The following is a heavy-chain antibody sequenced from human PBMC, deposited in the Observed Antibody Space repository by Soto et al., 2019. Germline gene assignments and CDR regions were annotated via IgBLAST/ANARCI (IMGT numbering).Heavy chain of an antibody. CDR2: ISWNSGSI. CDR3: AKEAFSGSYYGVFWFDP. CDR1: GFTFDDYA. V-gene: IGHV3-9*01. J-gene: IGHJ5*02. Sequence: EVQLVESGGGLVQPGRSLRLSCAASGFTFDDYAMHWVRQAPGKGLEWVSGISWNSGSIGYKDSVKGRFTISRDNAKNSLYLQMNSLRAEDTALYYCAKEAFSGSYYGVFWFDPRGQGTQVTVAS. D-gene: IGHD1-26*01.